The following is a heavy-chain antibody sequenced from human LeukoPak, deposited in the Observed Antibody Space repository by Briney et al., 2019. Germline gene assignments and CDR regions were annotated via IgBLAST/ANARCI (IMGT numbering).Heavy chain of an antibody. CDR2: ISPSGDII. CDR1: GFTFRNYE. D-gene: IGHD3-16*02. V-gene: IGHV3-48*03. Sequence: GGSLRLSCAASGFTFRNYEMSWVRQAPGKGLEWVSYISPSGDIIYYGDSVKGRFTISRDNDKNSLFLQMNSLRAEDTAVYYCHVRLGELSLITWGQGTLVTVSS. CDR3: HVRLGELSLIT. J-gene: IGHJ4*02.